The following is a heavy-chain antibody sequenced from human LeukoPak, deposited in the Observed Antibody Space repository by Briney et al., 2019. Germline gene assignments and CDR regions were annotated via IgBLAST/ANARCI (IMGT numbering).Heavy chain of an antibody. CDR1: GFTFSSYA. Sequence: PGGSLRLSCAASGFTFSSYAMSWVRQAPGKGLEWVAVISYDGSNKYYADSVKGRFTISRDNSKNTLYLQMNSLRAEDTAVYYCAKDEGDLAVVTDLYYFDYWGQGTLVTVSS. CDR2: ISYDGSNK. CDR3: AKDEGDLAVVTDLYYFDY. V-gene: IGHV3-30*18. D-gene: IGHD2-21*02. J-gene: IGHJ4*02.